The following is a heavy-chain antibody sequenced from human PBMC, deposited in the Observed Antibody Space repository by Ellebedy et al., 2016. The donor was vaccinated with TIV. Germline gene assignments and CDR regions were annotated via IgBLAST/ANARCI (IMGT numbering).Heavy chain of an antibody. CDR1: GDSISSGDYY. V-gene: IGHV4-30-4*01. D-gene: IGHD3-16*02. CDR2: IYYSGST. CDR3: VRASTFGGVIAVEY. Sequence: SETLSLTCTVSGDSISSGDYYWSWIRQPPGKGLEGIGYIYYSGSTYYNPSLKSRVTISGDTSKNQFPLKLSSVTAADTAVYFCVRASTFGGVIAVEYWGQGTLVTVSS. J-gene: IGHJ4*02.